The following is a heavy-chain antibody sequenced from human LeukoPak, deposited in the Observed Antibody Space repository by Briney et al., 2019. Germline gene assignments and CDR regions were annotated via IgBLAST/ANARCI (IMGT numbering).Heavy chain of an antibody. CDR1: GGTFSSYA. CDR2: IIPILGIA. D-gene: IGHD3-16*02. Sequence: SVKVSCKASGGTFSSYAISWVRQAPGQGLEWMGRIIPILGIANYAQKFQGRVTITADKSTSTAYMELSRLRSDDTAVYYCARDIEASDPDYYYYGMDVWGQGTTVTVSS. J-gene: IGHJ6*02. CDR3: ARDIEASDPDYYYYGMDV. V-gene: IGHV1-69*04.